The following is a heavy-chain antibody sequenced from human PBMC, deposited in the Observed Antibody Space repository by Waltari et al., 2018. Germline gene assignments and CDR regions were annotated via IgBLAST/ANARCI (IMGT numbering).Heavy chain of an antibody. CDR2: IYPGDSET. J-gene: IGHJ4*02. V-gene: IGHV5-51*01. D-gene: IGHD6-19*01. Sequence: EVQLVQSGAEVKKPGESLKISCKASGYSFHSHWIGWARQMPGKGLEWMGIIYPGDSETRYSPSFRGQATVSADRSISTAYLQWSRLEASDTAIYYCVRRVGIAVAGTHFDYWGQGTLVTVSS. CDR3: VRRVGIAVAGTHFDY. CDR1: GYSFHSHW.